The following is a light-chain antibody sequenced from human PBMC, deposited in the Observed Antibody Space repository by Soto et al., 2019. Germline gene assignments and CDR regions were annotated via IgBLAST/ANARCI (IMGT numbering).Light chain of an antibody. V-gene: IGKV3-11*01. CDR2: DAS. Sequence: EIVLTQSPAPLSLSPGERATLSCRASQSVSSYLAWYQQKPGQAPRLLIYDASNRATGIPARFSGSGSGTDFTLTISSLEPEDFAVYYCQQRSNWPITFGQGTRPEIK. CDR3: QQRSNWPIT. CDR1: QSVSSY. J-gene: IGKJ5*01.